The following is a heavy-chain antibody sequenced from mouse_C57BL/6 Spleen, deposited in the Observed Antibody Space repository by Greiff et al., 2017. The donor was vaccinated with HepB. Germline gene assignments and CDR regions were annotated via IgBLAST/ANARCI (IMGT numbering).Heavy chain of an antibody. J-gene: IGHJ2*01. V-gene: IGHV1-82*01. CDR2: IYPGDGDT. CDR3: ARGSSGYFDY. D-gene: IGHD3-2*02. CDR1: GYAFSSSW. Sequence: QVQLKQSGPELVKPGASVKISCKASGYAFSSSWMNWVKQRPGKGLEWIGRIYPGDGDTNYNGKFKGKATLTADKSSSTAYMQLSSLTSEDSAVYFCARGSSGYFDYWGQGTTLTVSS.